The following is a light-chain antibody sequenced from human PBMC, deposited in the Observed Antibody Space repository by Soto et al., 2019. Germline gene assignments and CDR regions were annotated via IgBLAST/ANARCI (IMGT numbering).Light chain of an antibody. J-gene: IGKJ2*01. V-gene: IGKV1-5*03. CDR2: KAT. CDR1: QSISSW. CDR3: QQYNSYSYT. Sequence: DIQMTQSPSTLSASVGDRVTITCRASQSISSWLDWYQQKPGKAPKLLIYKATSLESGVPSRFSGSGSGTEFTLTISSLQSDDFATYYCQQYNSYSYTFGQGTKLEI.